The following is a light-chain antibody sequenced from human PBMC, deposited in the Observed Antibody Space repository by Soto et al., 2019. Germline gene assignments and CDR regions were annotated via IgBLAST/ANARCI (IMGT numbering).Light chain of an antibody. CDR3: QQYDNFIT. J-gene: IGKJ5*01. CDR1: QDISNY. V-gene: IGKV1-33*01. Sequence: DIQMTQSPSSLSASVGDRVTITCQASQDISNYLNWYQQKPGKAPKLLIYDASNLETGVPSRFSGSGSGTDFTSTISSLQPEDIATYYCQQYDNFITFGQGTRREIK. CDR2: DAS.